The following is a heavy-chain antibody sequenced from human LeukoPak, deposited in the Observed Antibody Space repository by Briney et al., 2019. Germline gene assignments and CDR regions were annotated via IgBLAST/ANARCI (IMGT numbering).Heavy chain of an antibody. Sequence: ASVKVSCKASGYTFTSYDINWVRQATGQVLEWMGWMKPNSRNTGYAQKLQGRVTITRNTSISTAYMELSSLRSEDTAVYYCARYCSSTSCPEFDIWGQGTMVTVSS. D-gene: IGHD2-2*01. CDR2: MKPNSRNT. CDR1: GYTFTSYD. CDR3: ARYCSSTSCPEFDI. V-gene: IGHV1-8*03. J-gene: IGHJ3*02.